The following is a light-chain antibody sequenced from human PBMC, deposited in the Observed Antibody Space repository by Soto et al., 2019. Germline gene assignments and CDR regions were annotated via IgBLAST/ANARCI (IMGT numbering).Light chain of an antibody. CDR3: QQYNKWPPYT. J-gene: IGKJ2*01. CDR1: QSVSSN. V-gene: IGKV3-15*01. CDR2: GAS. Sequence: EIVMTQSPATLSVSPGERATLSCRASQSVSSNLAWYQQKPGQAPRLLIYGASTRATGIPARFSGSGSGTEFTLTISSLQSEDFAVYYCQQYNKWPPYTFGQGTKLEX.